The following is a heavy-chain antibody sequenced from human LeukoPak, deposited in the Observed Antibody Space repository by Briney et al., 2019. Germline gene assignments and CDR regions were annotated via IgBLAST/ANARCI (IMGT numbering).Heavy chain of an antibody. CDR1: GFTFSSYG. V-gene: IGHV3-30*02. CDR3: AKDRHDSSGNYHDY. J-gene: IGHJ4*02. D-gene: IGHD3-22*01. CDR2: IRYDGSNK. Sequence: GGSLRLSCAASGFTFSSYGMHWVRQAPGKGLEWVAFIRYDGSNKYYADSVKGRFTISRDNSKNTLYLQMNSLRAEDTAVYYCAKDRHDSSGNYHDYWGQGTLVTVSS.